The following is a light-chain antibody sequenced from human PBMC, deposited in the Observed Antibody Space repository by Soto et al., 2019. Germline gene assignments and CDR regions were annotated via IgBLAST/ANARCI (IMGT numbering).Light chain of an antibody. CDR1: QSLLHITGETF. CDR2: EVS. CDR3: MQSTQLPPT. J-gene: IGKJ5*01. V-gene: IGKV2D-29*02. Sequence: DVVMTQTPLSLSVAPGQPASISCKSSQSLLHITGETFLFWYLQKPGQSPQLLIYEVSTRVSGVPDRFSGSGSGTDFTLEISRVETDDVGIYYCMQSTQLPPTFGQGPLLGIE.